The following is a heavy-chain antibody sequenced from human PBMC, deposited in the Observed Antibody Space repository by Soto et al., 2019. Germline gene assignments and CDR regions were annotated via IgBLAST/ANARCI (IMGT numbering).Heavy chain of an antibody. Sequence: QVQLQESGPGLVKPSGTLSLTCAVSGGSISSSNWWSWVRQPPGKGLEWIGEIYHSGSTNYNPSLKSRVTISVDKSKNHFSLKLSSVTAADTAVYYCARVSPRTWIQLWSIIDYWGQGTLVTVSS. V-gene: IGHV4-4*02. J-gene: IGHJ4*02. CDR1: GGSISSSNW. D-gene: IGHD5-18*01. CDR2: IYHSGST. CDR3: ARVSPRTWIQLWSIIDY.